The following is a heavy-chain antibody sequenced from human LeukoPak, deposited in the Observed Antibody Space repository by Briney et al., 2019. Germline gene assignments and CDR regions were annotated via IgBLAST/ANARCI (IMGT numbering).Heavy chain of an antibody. D-gene: IGHD2-15*01. CDR1: GYTFTSYY. J-gene: IGHJ6*02. CDR3: ARAPVCSGGSCNYYYYGMDV. V-gene: IGHV1-46*01. CDR2: INPSGGST. Sequence: ASVKVSCKASGYTFTSYYMRWVRQAPGQGLEWMGIINPSGGSTSYAQKLQDRVTMTRDTSTSTVYMELSGLRSEDTAVYYCARAPVCSGGSCNYYYYGMDVWGQGTTVTVSS.